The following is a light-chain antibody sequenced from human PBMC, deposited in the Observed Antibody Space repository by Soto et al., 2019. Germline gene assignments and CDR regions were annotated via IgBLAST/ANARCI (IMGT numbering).Light chain of an antibody. CDR1: QSVSSSY. V-gene: IGKV3-20*01. CDR2: GAS. CDR3: QQYGSSLPFT. J-gene: IGKJ3*01. Sequence: EIVLTQSPGTLSLSPGERATLSCRASQSVSSSYLAWYQQKPGQAPRLLIYGASSRATGIPDRFSGSGSGTDFTLTISRLEPEDFEVYYCQQYGSSLPFTFGPGTKVDIK.